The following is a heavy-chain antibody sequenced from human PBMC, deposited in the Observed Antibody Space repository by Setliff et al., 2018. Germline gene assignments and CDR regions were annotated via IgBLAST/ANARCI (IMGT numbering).Heavy chain of an antibody. Sequence: HGESLKISCKGSGYRFTTYWIGWVRQMPGKGLEWMGIIYPGDSDTRYSPSFQGQVTISADKSISTAYLQWSSLKASGTAAYYCARVVGADGIGIDYWGQGTLVTVSS. CDR2: IYPGDSDT. CDR1: GYRFTTYW. CDR3: ARVVGADGIGIDY. D-gene: IGHD2-15*01. V-gene: IGHV5-51*01. J-gene: IGHJ4*02.